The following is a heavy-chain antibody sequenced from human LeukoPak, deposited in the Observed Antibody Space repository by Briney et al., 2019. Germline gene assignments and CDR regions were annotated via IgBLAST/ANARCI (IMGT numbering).Heavy chain of an antibody. CDR2: INWNGGST. CDR3: ARDRTDSSGWFYYYYGMDV. D-gene: IGHD6-19*01. CDR1: GFTFDDYG. J-gene: IGHJ6*02. Sequence: PGGSXRLSCXXSGFTFDDYGMSWVRQAPGKGLEWVSGINWNGGSTVYADSVKGRFTISRDNAKNSLYLQMNSLRAEDTALYHCARDRTDSSGWFYYYYGMDVWGQGTTVTVSS. V-gene: IGHV3-20*01.